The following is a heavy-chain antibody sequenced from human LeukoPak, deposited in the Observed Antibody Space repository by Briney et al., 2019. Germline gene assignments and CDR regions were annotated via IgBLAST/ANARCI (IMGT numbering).Heavy chain of an antibody. CDR3: AKREDCTSNSCYKYFQH. V-gene: IGHV3-23*01. J-gene: IGHJ1*01. CDR2: ISKSGGDT. CDR1: GFTFSSYA. Sequence: GGSLRLSCAASGFTFSSYAMSWVRQAPGKGLEWVSLISKSGGDTYYADSVKGRFTISRDSSKYTLYLQMDSLRAEDTAVYYCAKREDCTSNSCYKYFQHWGQGTLVTVSS. D-gene: IGHD2-2*02.